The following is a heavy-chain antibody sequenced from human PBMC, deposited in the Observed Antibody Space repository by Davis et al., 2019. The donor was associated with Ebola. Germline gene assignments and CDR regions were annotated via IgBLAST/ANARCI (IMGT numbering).Heavy chain of an antibody. J-gene: IGHJ6*02. CDR1: GFTFSSYA. D-gene: IGHD3-3*01. CDR3: AKDGFYYYDSWSGPTSSGGMDV. Sequence: GESLKISCAASGFTFSSYAMSWVRQAPGKGLEWVSAISGSGGSTYYADSVKGRFTISRDNSKNTLYLQMNSLRAEDTAVYYCAKDGFYYYDSWSGPTSSGGMDVWGQGTTVTVSS. CDR2: ISGSGGST. V-gene: IGHV3-23*01.